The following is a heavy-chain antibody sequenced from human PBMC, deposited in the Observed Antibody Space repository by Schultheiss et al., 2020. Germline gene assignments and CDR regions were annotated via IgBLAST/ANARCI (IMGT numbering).Heavy chain of an antibody. CDR2: INHSGST. D-gene: IGHD2-21*01. Sequence: SQTLSLTCTVSGGSISSGSYYWSWIRQPAGKGLEWIGEINHSGSTNYNPSLKSRVTISVDTSKNQFSLKLSSVTAADTAVYYCARRDYSVPYYFDYWGQGTLVTVSS. CDR3: ARRDYSVPYYFDY. V-gene: IGHV4-61*09. CDR1: GGSISSGSYY. J-gene: IGHJ4*02.